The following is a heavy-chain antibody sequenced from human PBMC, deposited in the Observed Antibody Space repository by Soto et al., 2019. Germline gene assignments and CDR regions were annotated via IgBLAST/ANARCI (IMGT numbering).Heavy chain of an antibody. CDR1: GGSISSYY. D-gene: IGHD7-27*01. CDR3: ARITGDLGYYFDY. J-gene: IGHJ4*02. V-gene: IGHV4-59*01. Sequence: SETLSLTCTVSGGSISSYYWSWIRQPPGKGLEWIGYIYYSGSTNYNPSLKSRVTISVDTSKNQFSLKLSSVTAADTAVYYCARITGDLGYYFDYWGQGTLVTVS. CDR2: IYYSGST.